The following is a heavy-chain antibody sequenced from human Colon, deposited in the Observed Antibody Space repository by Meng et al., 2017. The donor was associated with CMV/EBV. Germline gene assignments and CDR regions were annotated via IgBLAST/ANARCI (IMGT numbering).Heavy chain of an antibody. CDR3: TRLGGSKPFDY. CDR2: IKQDGSET. D-gene: IGHD3-16*01. J-gene: IGHJ4*02. CDR1: GFTFSSYS. V-gene: IGHV3-7*01. Sequence: GESLKISCAASGFTFSSYSMNWVRQAPGKGLEWVVNIKQDGSETHYVDSVKGRFTVSRDNAKNLVYLQMNNLKAEDTAVYYCTRLGGSKPFDYWGQGTMVTVSS.